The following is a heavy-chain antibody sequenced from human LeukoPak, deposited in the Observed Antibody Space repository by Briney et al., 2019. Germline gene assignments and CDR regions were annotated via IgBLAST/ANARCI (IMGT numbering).Heavy chain of an antibody. Sequence: GGSLRLSCAASGFTFSSYAMHWVRQAPGKGLEWVAVISYDGSNRYYVDSVKGRFTISRDNSKNTLYLQMNSLRAEDTAVYYCARAYYDSSGYYEAAHYFDYWGQGTLVTVSS. CDR2: ISYDGSNR. D-gene: IGHD3-22*01. J-gene: IGHJ4*02. CDR1: GFTFSSYA. V-gene: IGHV3-30-3*01. CDR3: ARAYYDSSGYYEAAHYFDY.